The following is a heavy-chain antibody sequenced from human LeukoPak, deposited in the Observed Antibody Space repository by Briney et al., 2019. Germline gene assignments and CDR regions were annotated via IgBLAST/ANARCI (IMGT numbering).Heavy chain of an antibody. Sequence: ASVKVSCKASGYTFTSYYMHWVRQAPGQGLEWMGWINPNRGGTNFAQKFQGRVTMTRDTSITTAYMELSRLRSDDTAVYYCARDRREVSYYGSGTFKFGENYFGYWGQGTLLTVSS. V-gene: IGHV1-2*02. CDR2: INPNRGGT. CDR3: ARDRREVSYYGSGTFKFGENYFGY. J-gene: IGHJ4*02. D-gene: IGHD3-10*01. CDR1: GYTFTSYY.